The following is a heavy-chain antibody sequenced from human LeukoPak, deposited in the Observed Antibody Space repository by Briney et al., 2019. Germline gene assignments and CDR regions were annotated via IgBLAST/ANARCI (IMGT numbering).Heavy chain of an antibody. CDR1: GGSISSSSYY. CDR2: LYHSGST. J-gene: IGHJ4*02. V-gene: IGHV4-39*01. Sequence: SETLSLTCTVSGGSISSSSYYWGWIRQPPGKGLEWIGSLYHSGSTYYNPSLKSRVTISVDTSKNQFSLKLSSVTAADTAVYFCARQDHDSSGFEYWGQGTLVTVSS. D-gene: IGHD3-22*01. CDR3: ARQDHDSSGFEY.